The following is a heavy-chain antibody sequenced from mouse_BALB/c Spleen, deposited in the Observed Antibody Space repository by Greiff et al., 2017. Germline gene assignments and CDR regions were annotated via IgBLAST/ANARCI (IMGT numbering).Heavy chain of an antibody. D-gene: IGHD2-14*01. CDR1: GFTFSSYT. Sequence: EVKLVESGGGLVQPGGSLKLSCAASGFTFSSYTMSWVRQTPEKRLEWVAYISNGGGSTYYPDTVKGRFTISRDNAKNTLYLQMSSLKSEDTAMYYCARHGYRYDVDYWGQGTSVTVSS. CDR2: ISNGGGST. V-gene: IGHV5-12-2*01. CDR3: ARHGYRYDVDY. J-gene: IGHJ4*01.